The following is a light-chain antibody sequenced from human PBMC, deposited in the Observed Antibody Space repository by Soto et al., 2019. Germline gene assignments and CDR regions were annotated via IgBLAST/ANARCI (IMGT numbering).Light chain of an antibody. CDR1: QSISSY. CDR2: AAS. J-gene: IGKJ2*01. Sequence: DIQMTQSPSSLSASVGDRVTITCRASQSISSYLNWYQQKPGKAPKLLIYAASSLQSGVPSRFSGSGSGTDFTLTISSLQPEDFATYYSQQSYSIPNTLGQGTQLEIK. V-gene: IGKV1-39*01. CDR3: QQSYSIPNT.